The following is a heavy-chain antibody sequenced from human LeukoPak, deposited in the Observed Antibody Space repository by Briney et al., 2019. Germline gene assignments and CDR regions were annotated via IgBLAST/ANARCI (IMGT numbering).Heavy chain of an antibody. J-gene: IGHJ6*03. V-gene: IGHV3-21*01. Sequence: GGSLRLSCNASGFNGFSFSTYSMNWVRQAPGKGLGWVSSISSTSNYISYGRSVRGRFTISRDNAKNSLFLHMNSLRVEDTAIYYCARGPGYMDVWGLGTTVTVSS. CDR3: ARGPGYMDV. CDR2: ISSTSNYI. CDR1: GFNGFSFSTYS.